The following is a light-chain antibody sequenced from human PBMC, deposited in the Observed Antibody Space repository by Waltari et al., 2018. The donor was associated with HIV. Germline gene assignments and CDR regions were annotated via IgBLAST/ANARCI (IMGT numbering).Light chain of an antibody. J-gene: IGLJ1*01. CDR1: TPNVGSTF. CDR2: GGN. CDR3: ATWDGSLGGAYV. V-gene: IGLV1-47*01. Sequence: QSVLTQPPSASGTPGQRVTISCSGTTPNVGSTFVSWYQPLPGPAPKLPIDGGNRRPSGVPDRFSGSKAGASASLAISGIRSEDEADYYCATWDGSLGGAYVFGAGTKVSVL.